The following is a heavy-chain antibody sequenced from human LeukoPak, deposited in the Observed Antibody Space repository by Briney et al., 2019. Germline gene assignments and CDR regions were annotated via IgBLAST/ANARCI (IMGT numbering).Heavy chain of an antibody. V-gene: IGHV5-51*01. CDR1: GYSFTSYW. D-gene: IGHD2-2*01. CDR2: IYPGDSDT. CDR3: ARPGSKGASLPGYFDY. Sequence: GESLKISCKGSGYSFTSYWIGWVRQLPGKGLEWMGIIYPGDSDTRYSPSFQGQVTISADKSISTAYLQWSSLKASDTAMYYCARPGSKGASLPGYFDYWGQGTLVTVSS. J-gene: IGHJ4*02.